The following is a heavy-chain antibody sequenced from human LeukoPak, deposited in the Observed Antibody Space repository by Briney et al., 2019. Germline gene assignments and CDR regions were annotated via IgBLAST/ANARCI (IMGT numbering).Heavy chain of an antibody. CDR3: ARGRRSTSQTTVAYYFDY. Sequence: SETLSLTCAVYGGSFSGYYWSWISQPPGKGLEWIGEINHSGSTNYNPSLKSRVTISVDTSKNQFSLKLTSVTAADTAVYYCARGRRSTSQTTVAYYFDYWGQGTLVTVSS. J-gene: IGHJ4*02. CDR1: GGSFSGYY. D-gene: IGHD2-2*01. V-gene: IGHV4-34*01. CDR2: INHSGST.